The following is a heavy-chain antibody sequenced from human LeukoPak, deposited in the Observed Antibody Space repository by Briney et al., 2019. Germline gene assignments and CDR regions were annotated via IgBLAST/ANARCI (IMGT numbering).Heavy chain of an antibody. CDR1: GFTFSSYW. D-gene: IGHD2-15*01. CDR3: AGGQGWLLDY. V-gene: IGHV3-7*05. Sequence: GGSLRLSCVASGFTFSSYWMTWVRRAPGKGLEWVANIKQDGSEQYYVDSVRGRFTISRDNAKNPLFLQMNSLRVEDTAVYYCAGGQGWLLDYWGQGALVTVSS. J-gene: IGHJ4*02. CDR2: IKQDGSEQ.